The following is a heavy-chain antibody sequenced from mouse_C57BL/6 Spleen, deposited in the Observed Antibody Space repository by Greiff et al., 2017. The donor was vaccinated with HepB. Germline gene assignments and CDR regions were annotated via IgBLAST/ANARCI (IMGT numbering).Heavy chain of an antibody. V-gene: IGHV1-61*01. Sequence: QVQLQQPGAELVRPGSSVKLSCKASGYTFTSYWMDWVKQRPGQGLEWIGNIYPSDSETHYNQKFKDKATLTVDKSSSTAYMLLSSLTSEDSAVYYCARGKPLDYWGQGTTLTVSS. CDR2: IYPSDSET. J-gene: IGHJ2*01. CDR1: GYTFTSYW. CDR3: ARGKPLDY.